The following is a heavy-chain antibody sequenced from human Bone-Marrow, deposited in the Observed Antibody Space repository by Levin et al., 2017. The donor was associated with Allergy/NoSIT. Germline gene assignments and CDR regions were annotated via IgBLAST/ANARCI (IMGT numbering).Heavy chain of an antibody. J-gene: IGHJ5*02. CDR1: GFTFSNNG. CDR2: ISYDGSHR. Sequence: GESLKISCATSGFTFSNNGFQWVRQAPGKGLEWVAVISYDGSHRYFADSVKGRFTISRDNSKKTVYLQMDSLRDDDTAVYYCAKISSGYFLWGWFDPWGQGTLVTVSS. D-gene: IGHD3-22*01. CDR3: AKISSGYFLWGWFDP. V-gene: IGHV3-30*18.